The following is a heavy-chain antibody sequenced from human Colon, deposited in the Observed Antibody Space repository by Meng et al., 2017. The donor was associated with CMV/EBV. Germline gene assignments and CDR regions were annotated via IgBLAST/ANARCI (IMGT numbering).Heavy chain of an antibody. J-gene: IGHJ3*02. Sequence: SVTVSCMASGGIFSSYAIRWVRQPRGQGLEWMGGSIPIFGKANYAQKLQGRVTITTDEYTSTAYMGLSSLRSEDTAVYCCARYSCVTLAFDIWGQGTMVTVSS. V-gene: IGHV1-69*05. CDR1: GGIFSSYA. CDR2: SIPIFGKA. CDR3: ARYSCVTLAFDI. D-gene: IGHD6-19*01.